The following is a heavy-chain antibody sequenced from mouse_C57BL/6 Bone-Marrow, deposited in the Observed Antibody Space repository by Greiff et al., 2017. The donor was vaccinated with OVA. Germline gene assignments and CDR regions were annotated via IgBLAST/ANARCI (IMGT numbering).Heavy chain of an antibody. CDR3: AKNIPFYSNYADYAMDY. CDR1: GFSLTSYG. CDR2: IWRGGST. J-gene: IGHJ4*01. V-gene: IGHV2-5*01. D-gene: IGHD2-5*01. Sequence: VKLVESGPGLVQPSQSLSITCTVSGFSLTSYGVHWVRQSPGKGLEWLGVIWRGGSTDYNAAFMSRLSITKDNSKSQVFFKMNSLQADDTAIYYCAKNIPFYSNYADYAMDYWGQGTSVTVSS.